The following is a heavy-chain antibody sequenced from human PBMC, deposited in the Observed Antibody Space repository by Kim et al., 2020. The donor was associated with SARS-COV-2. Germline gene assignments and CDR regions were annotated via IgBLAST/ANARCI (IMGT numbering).Heavy chain of an antibody. CDR2: IIPIFGTA. CDR3: ARGRHELGYCSSTSCSEDLYYYGMDV. J-gene: IGHJ6*02. D-gene: IGHD2-2*01. Sequence: SVKVSCKASGGTFSSYAISWVRQAPGQGLEWMGGIIPIFGTANYAQKFQGRVTITADESTSTAYMELSSLRSEDTAVYYCARGRHELGYCSSTSCSEDLYYYGMDVWGQGTTVTVSS. CDR1: GGTFSSYA. V-gene: IGHV1-69*13.